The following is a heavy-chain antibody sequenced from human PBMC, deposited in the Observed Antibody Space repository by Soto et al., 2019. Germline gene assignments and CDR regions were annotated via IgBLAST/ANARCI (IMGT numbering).Heavy chain of an antibody. CDR1: GFTFSNHD. J-gene: IGHJ6*01. Sequence: EVQLLESGGGLVQPGGSLRLSCVASGFTFSNHDMSWVRQAPGKGLEWVSTIHSRDSKTYYADPVKGRFTLSTDNSKNILYLHMDSLRVEDTARYYCANRLGYGMDVWGQGTTVTVSS. V-gene: IGHV3-23*01. D-gene: IGHD2-15*01. CDR3: ANRLGYGMDV. CDR2: IHSRDSKT.